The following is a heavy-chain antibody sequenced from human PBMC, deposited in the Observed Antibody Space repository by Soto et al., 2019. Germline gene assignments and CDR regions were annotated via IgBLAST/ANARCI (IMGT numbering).Heavy chain of an antibody. D-gene: IGHD6-19*01. J-gene: IGHJ4*02. V-gene: IGHV3-7*01. CDR1: GFTFSSYW. Sequence: PGGSLRLSCAASGFTFSSYWMSWVRQAPGKGLEWVANIKQDGSEKYYVDSVKGRFTISRDNAKNSLYLQMNSLRAEDTAVYYCAKDPGGQAVALDYWGQGTLVTVSS. CDR2: IKQDGSEK. CDR3: AKDPGGQAVALDY.